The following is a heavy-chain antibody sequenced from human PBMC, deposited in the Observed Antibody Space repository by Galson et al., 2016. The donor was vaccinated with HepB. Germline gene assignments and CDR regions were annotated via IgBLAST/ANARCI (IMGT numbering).Heavy chain of an antibody. Sequence: PALVKPTQTLTLTCTFSGFSLSTSGMCVSWIRQPPGKALEWLALIDWDDDKYYSPSLKTRLTIPKDTSKNQVVLKMTNMDPVDTATYYCARRIGTYYYDSSAYYFDYWGQGTLVTVSS. J-gene: IGHJ4*02. CDR2: IDWDDDK. D-gene: IGHD3-22*01. V-gene: IGHV2-70*01. CDR1: GFSLSTSGMC. CDR3: ARRIGTYYYDSSAYYFDY.